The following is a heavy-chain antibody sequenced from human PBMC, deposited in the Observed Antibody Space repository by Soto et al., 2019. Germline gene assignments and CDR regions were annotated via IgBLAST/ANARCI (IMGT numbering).Heavy chain of an antibody. J-gene: IGHJ4*02. CDR3: ARGGVFFFAAPTNPFDY. D-gene: IGHD3-10*01. V-gene: IGHV1-8*01. Sequence: ASVKVSCKASGYTFTSYDINWVRQATGQGLEWMGWMNPNSGNTGYAQKFQGRVTMTRNTSISTAYMELSSLRSEDTAVYYCARGGVFFFAAPTNPFDYWGXGTLVTV. CDR2: MNPNSGNT. CDR1: GYTFTSYD.